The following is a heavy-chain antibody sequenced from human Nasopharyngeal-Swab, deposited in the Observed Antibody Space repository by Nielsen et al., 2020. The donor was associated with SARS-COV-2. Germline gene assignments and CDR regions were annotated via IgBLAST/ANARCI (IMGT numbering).Heavy chain of an antibody. CDR2: ISYDGTKK. Sequence: GESLKISCMASGFIFSACAMHWVRQVPGKGLEWISFISYDGTKKYYGDSVKGRFTISRDNFHNTLTLQMNNLRPEDTAMYYCAKDSFGGVAVGGPLGSWGHGNLVTVSS. V-gene: IGHV3-30*04. CDR3: AKDSFGGVAVGGPLGS. CDR1: GFIFSACA. D-gene: IGHD6-19*01. J-gene: IGHJ5*01.